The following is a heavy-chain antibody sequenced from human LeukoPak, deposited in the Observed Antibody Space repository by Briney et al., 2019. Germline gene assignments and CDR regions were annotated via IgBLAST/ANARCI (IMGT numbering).Heavy chain of an antibody. J-gene: IGHJ4*02. CDR2: ISYDGSNK. D-gene: IGHD3-22*01. CDR3: APRHNSSGFSVDY. Sequence: PGGSLRLSCAASGFTFSSYALHWVRQAPGKGLEWVAVISYDGSNKYYADSVKGRFTISRDNSKNTLYLQMNSLRAEDTAVYYCAPRHNSSGFSVDYWGQGTLVTVSS. CDR1: GFTFSSYA. V-gene: IGHV3-30-3*01.